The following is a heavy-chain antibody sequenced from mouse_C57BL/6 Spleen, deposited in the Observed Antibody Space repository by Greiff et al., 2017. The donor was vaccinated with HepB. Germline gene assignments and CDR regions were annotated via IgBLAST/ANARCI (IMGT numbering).Heavy chain of an antibody. CDR1: GFTFSSYA. J-gene: IGHJ3*01. CDR2: ISDGGSYT. V-gene: IGHV5-4*03. D-gene: IGHD1-1*01. Sequence: DVMLVESGGGLVKPGGSLKLSCAASGFTFSSYAMSWVRQTPEKRLEWVATISDGGSYTYYPDNVKGRFTISRDNAKNNLYLQMSHLKSEDTAMYYCASHYGSSEAWFAYWGQGTLVTVSA. CDR3: ASHYGSSEAWFAY.